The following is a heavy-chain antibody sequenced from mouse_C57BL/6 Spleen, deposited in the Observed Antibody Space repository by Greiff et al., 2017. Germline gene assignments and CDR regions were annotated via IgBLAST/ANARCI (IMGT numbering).Heavy chain of an antibody. J-gene: IGHJ4*01. D-gene: IGHD2-5*01. CDR1: GYTFTSYW. Sequence: QVQLQQSGAELVMPGASVKLSCKASGYTFTSYWMHWVKQRPGQGLEWIGEIDPSDSYTNYNHKLKGKSTLTVDKSSSTAYMQLSSLTSEDSAVYYCASGCSNYDYMDYWGQGTSVTVSS. CDR2: IDPSDSYT. CDR3: ASGCSNYDYMDY. V-gene: IGHV1-69*01.